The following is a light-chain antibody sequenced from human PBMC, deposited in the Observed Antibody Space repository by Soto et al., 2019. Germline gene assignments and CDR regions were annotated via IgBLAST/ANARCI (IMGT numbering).Light chain of an antibody. Sequence: QSALTQPPSASGSPGQSVTISCTGTSSDVGGYNYVSWYQQHPGKAPKLIIYEVRERPSGVPDRFSGSKSGNTASLTVSGLQAEDEADYYCCSYAGSYTFFVFGTGTKLTVL. CDR1: SSDVGGYNY. CDR3: CSYAGSYTFFV. J-gene: IGLJ1*01. CDR2: EVR. V-gene: IGLV2-8*01.